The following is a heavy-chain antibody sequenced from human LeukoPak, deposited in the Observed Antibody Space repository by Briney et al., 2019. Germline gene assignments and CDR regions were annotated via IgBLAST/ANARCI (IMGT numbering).Heavy chain of an antibody. CDR3: ARHGASGSYLYYFDY. CDR1: GGSISSYY. V-gene: IGHV4-59*08. D-gene: IGHD1-26*01. Sequence: SETLSLTCTVSGGSISSYYWSWIRQTPGKGLEWIGYIYYSGSTNYGPSLKSRVTISVDTSKNQFSLKLSSVTAADTAVYFCARHGASGSYLYYFDYWGQGTLVTVSS. CDR2: IYYSGST. J-gene: IGHJ4*02.